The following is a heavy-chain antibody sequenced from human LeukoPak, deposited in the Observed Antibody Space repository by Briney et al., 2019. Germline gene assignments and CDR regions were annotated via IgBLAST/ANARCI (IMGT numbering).Heavy chain of an antibody. V-gene: IGHV3-21*01. CDR1: GFTFSSYS. CDR2: ISSSSSYI. D-gene: IGHD3-22*01. Sequence: GGSLRLSCAASGFTFSSYSMNWVRQAPGKGLEWVSSISSSSSYIYYADSVKGRFTISRDNAKNSLYLQMNSLIAEDTPVYYCASLNYDSSGYPGGAFDIWGQGTMVTVSS. J-gene: IGHJ3*02. CDR3: ASLNYDSSGYPGGAFDI.